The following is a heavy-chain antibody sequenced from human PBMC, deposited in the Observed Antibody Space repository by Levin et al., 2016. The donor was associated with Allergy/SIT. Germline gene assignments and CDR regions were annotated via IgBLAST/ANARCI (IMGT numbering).Heavy chain of an antibody. CDR2: GYYSGTT. V-gene: IGHV4-59*01. Sequence: SETLSLTCSISGGSISYYYWNWIRHSPGKGLEWIGYGYYSGTTKYNPSLESRVTISVDTSKNQFSLKLRSVTTADTAVYYCARSGTEAIEYWGQGTLVTVSS. CDR1: GGSISYYY. J-gene: IGHJ4*02. CDR3: ARSGTEAIEY. D-gene: IGHD2-15*01.